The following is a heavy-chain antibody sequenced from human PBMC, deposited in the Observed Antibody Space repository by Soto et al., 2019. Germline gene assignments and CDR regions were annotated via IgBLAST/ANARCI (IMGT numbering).Heavy chain of an antibody. V-gene: IGHV3-30*18. CDR3: AKQQYYDFWSGYYTRYMDV. J-gene: IGHJ6*03. D-gene: IGHD3-3*01. Sequence: GGSLRLSCAASGFTFSSYGMHWVRQAPGKGLEWVAIISYDGSNKYYADSVKGRFTISRDNSKNTLYLQMNSLRAEDTAVYYCAKQQYYDFWSGYYTRYMDVWGEGTTVTVSS. CDR2: ISYDGSNK. CDR1: GFTFSSYG.